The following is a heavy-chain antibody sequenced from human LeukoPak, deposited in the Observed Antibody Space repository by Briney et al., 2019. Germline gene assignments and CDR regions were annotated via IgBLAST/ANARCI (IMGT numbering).Heavy chain of an antibody. D-gene: IGHD5-18*01. Sequence: GGSLRLSCAASGFTFSDYSMNWVRQAPGKGLEWVSSISSSSSYIYYADSVKGRFTISRDNAKNSLYLQMNSLRTEDTAVYYCARSARAYTAFDYWGQGTLVTVSS. CDR1: GFTFSDYS. CDR3: ARSARAYTAFDY. CDR2: ISSSSSYI. J-gene: IGHJ4*02. V-gene: IGHV3-21*01.